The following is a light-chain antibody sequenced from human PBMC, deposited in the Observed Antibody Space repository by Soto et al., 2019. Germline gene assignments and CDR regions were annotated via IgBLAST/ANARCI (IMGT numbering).Light chain of an antibody. CDR1: SSDVGIYNY. V-gene: IGLV2-14*01. J-gene: IGLJ1*01. CDR2: EVT. Sequence: QSALTQPASVSGSAGQSIAISCTGSSSDVGIYNYVSWYQQHPGKVPKLIIYEVTSRPSGVSIRFSGSKSGNTASLTISGLQPEDEADYYCSSFAGSYSPYVFGTGTKLTVL. CDR3: SSFAGSYSPYV.